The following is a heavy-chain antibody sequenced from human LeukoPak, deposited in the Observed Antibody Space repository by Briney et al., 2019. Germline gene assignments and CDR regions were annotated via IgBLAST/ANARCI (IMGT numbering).Heavy chain of an antibody. CDR1: GYTFTGYY. V-gene: IGHV1-46*01. J-gene: IGHJ6*02. Sequence: ASVKVSCKASGYTFTGYYMHWVRQAPGQGLEWMGIINPSGGSTSYAQKLQGRVTMTRDTSTSTVYMELSSLRSEDTAVYYCARDLTAMVTLYYYYGMDVWGQGTTVTVSS. D-gene: IGHD5-18*01. CDR3: ARDLTAMVTLYYYYGMDV. CDR2: INPSGGST.